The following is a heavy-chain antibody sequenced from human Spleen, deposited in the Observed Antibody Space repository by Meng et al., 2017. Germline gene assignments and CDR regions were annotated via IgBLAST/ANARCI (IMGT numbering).Heavy chain of an antibody. V-gene: IGHV1-18*01. CDR3: ARDHSSGWYPGGGYFQH. CDR2: ISTYNGNT. D-gene: IGHD6-19*01. J-gene: IGHJ1*01. CDR1: GYTFTSYC. Sequence: SVNVSCKASGYTFTSYCISWVRPAPGQGLEWMGWISTYNGNTNYAQKLQGRVTMTTDTSTSTAYMELRSLRSEDTAVYYCARDHSSGWYPGGGYFQHWGQGPLVTVSS.